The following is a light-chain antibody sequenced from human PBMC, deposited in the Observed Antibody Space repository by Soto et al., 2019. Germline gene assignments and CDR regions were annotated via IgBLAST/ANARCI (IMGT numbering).Light chain of an antibody. V-gene: IGLV2-14*01. Sequence: QSALTQPASVSGSPGQSITISCTGTSSDVGGCNFVSWYQQHPGKAPKLMIYDVRNRPSGVSNRFSGSKSVNTASLTISGLQAEDEADYYCSSYTSISTYVFGTGTKVTVL. CDR3: SSYTSISTYV. CDR1: SSDVGGCNF. CDR2: DVR. J-gene: IGLJ1*01.